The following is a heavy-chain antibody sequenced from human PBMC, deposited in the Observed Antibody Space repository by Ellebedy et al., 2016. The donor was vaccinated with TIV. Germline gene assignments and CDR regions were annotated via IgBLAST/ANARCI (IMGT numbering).Heavy chain of an antibody. Sequence: GGSLRLXXAASGFTLSDYYMDWVRQAPGKGLEWVGRTRNKANSYTTEYAASVKGRFTVSRDNSKKSLYLQMNSLKTEDTAVYYCARVIEGVGVKDYWGQGTLVTVSS. V-gene: IGHV3-72*01. CDR1: GFTLSDYY. CDR3: ARVIEGVGVKDY. J-gene: IGHJ4*02. CDR2: TRNKANSYTT. D-gene: IGHD1-26*01.